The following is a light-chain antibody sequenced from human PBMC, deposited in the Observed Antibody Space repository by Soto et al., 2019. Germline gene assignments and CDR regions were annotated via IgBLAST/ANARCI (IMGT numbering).Light chain of an antibody. CDR2: EVT. Sequence: QSVLTQPPSASGSPGQSVTISCTGTSSDVGGYDYVSWYQQHPDKAPKLIIYEVTKRPSGVPDRFSGSKSGNTASLTVSGLRAEDEADYYCSSYAGSTDVVFGGGTKLTVL. CDR1: SSDVGGYDY. V-gene: IGLV2-8*01. J-gene: IGLJ2*01. CDR3: SSYAGSTDVV.